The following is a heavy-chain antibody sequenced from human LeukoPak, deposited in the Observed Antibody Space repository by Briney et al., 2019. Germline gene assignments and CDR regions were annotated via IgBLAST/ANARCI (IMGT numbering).Heavy chain of an antibody. Sequence: SETLSLTCTVSGGSISSDDYYWSWIRQPPGKGLEWIGYIYYSGSTYYNPSLKSRVTISVDTSKNQFSLKLSSVTAADTAVYYCARLFSGYYYGWGQGTLVTVSS. CDR2: IYYSGST. CDR1: GGSISSDDYY. CDR3: ARLFSGYYYG. J-gene: IGHJ4*02. D-gene: IGHD3-22*01. V-gene: IGHV4-30-4*01.